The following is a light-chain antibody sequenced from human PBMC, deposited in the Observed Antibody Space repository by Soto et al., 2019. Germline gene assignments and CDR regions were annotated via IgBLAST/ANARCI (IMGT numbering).Light chain of an antibody. V-gene: IGKV1-5*03. Sequence: DIQMTQSPSTLSGSVGDRATITCRASQTISSWLAWYQQKPGKAPKLLIYKASTLKSGVPSRFSGSGSGTEFTLTISSLQPDDFATYYCQQLSRYPSTFGGGTKVDIK. CDR3: QQLSRYPST. CDR1: QTISSW. J-gene: IGKJ4*01. CDR2: KAS.